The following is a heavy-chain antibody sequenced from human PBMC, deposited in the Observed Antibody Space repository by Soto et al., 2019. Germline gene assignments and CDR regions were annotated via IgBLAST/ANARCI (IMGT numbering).Heavy chain of an antibody. D-gene: IGHD6-13*01. Sequence: GGSLRLSFAASGFTFSAYTMSWVRQAPGKGLEWVSSVTYSGTTTYYADSVKGRFTISRDNSKNTLYLQMNSLRVEDTAVYFCAKEGGDSSIWVPFDXWGQGTLVTVSX. CDR2: VTYSGTTT. V-gene: IGHV3-23*01. CDR3: AKEGGDSSIWVPFDX. CDR1: GFTFSAYT. J-gene: IGHJ5*01.